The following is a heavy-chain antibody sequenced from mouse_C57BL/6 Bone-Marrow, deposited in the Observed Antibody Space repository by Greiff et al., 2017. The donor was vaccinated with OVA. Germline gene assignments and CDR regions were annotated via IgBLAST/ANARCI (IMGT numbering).Heavy chain of an antibody. CDR2: ITHSGET. Sequence: QVQLKESGPGLVKPSQSLFLTCSITGFPITSGYYWIWIRQSPGKPLEWMGYITHSGETFYNPSLQSPISITRETSKNQFFLQLNSVTTEDTAMYYCAGGKNSNVYAMDYWGQGTSVTVSS. D-gene: IGHD2-5*01. J-gene: IGHJ4*01. CDR1: GFPITSGYY. CDR3: AGGKNSNVYAMDY. V-gene: IGHV12-3*01.